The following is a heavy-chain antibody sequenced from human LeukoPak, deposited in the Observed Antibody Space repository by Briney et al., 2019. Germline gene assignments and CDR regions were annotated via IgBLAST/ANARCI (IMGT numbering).Heavy chain of an antibody. Sequence: PSETLSLTCTVSGGSISSGSYYWSWIRQPAGKGLEWIGRIYTSGSTNYNPSLKSRVTISVDTSKNQFSLKLSSVTAADTAVYYCARGGSSSWYGDAFDIWGQGTMVTVSS. CDR1: GGSISSGSYY. D-gene: IGHD6-13*01. CDR2: IYTSGST. V-gene: IGHV4-61*02. CDR3: ARGGSSSWYGDAFDI. J-gene: IGHJ3*02.